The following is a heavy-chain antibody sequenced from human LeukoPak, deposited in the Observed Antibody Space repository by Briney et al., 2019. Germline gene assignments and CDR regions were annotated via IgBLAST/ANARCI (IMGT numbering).Heavy chain of an antibody. Sequence: SETLSLTCTVSGYSISSGYYWGWIRQPPGKGLEWIGSIYHSGSTYYNPSLKSRVTISVDTSKNQFSLKLSSVTAADTAVYYCAREIHDSSGYYPLNYYYYYMDVWGKGTTVTVSS. D-gene: IGHD3-22*01. CDR2: IYHSGST. CDR3: AREIHDSSGYYPLNYYYYYMDV. CDR1: GYSISSGYY. J-gene: IGHJ6*03. V-gene: IGHV4-38-2*02.